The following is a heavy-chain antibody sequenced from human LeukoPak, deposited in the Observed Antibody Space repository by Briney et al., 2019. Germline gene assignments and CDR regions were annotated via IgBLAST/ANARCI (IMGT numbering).Heavy chain of an antibody. Sequence: SQTLSLTCTVSGGSISSGGYYWSWIRQHPGRGLEWIGYIYYSGGTCYNPSLKSRVTISVDTSKNQFSLKLSSVTAADTAVYYCARSEGDLRPFDYWGQGTLVTVSS. J-gene: IGHJ4*02. CDR2: IYYSGGT. V-gene: IGHV4-31*03. CDR1: GGSISSGGYY. CDR3: ARSEGDLRPFDY. D-gene: IGHD2-21*02.